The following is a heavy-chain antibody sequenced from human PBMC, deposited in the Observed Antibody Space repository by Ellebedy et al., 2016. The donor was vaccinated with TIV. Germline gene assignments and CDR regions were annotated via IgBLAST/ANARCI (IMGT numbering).Heavy chain of an antibody. CDR1: GYTFTSYY. CDR3: ARDVRVVVVVAATPSAVYYYYGMDV. J-gene: IGHJ6*02. V-gene: IGHV1-46*04. D-gene: IGHD2-15*01. CDR2: INPSGGST. Sequence: AASVKVSCKASGYTFTSYYMHWVRQAPGQGLEWMGIINPSGGSTSYAQKLQGRVTMTRDTSTSTVYMELSRLRSEDTAVYYCARDVRVVVVVAATPSAVYYYYGMDVWGQGTTVTVSS.